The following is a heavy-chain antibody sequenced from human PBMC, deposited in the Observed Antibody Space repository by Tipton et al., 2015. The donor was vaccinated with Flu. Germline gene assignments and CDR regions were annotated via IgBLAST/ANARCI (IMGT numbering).Heavy chain of an antibody. Sequence: VQLVQSGGGLVKPGGSLRLSCAASGFTLSGYYMSWIRQAPGKGLAWVASMNEDGSVKNYVDSVKGRFTISRDNAKNSASLHMNSLRDEDTAVYYCVRLDWTTCAYWGQGSLVTVSS. CDR1: GFTLSGYY. CDR2: MNEDGSVK. V-gene: IGHV3-7*01. J-gene: IGHJ4*02. D-gene: IGHD3/OR15-3a*01. CDR3: VRLDWTTCAY.